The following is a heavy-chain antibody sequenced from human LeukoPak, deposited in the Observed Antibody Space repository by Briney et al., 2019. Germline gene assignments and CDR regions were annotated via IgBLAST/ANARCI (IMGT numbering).Heavy chain of an antibody. V-gene: IGHV3-48*01. CDR3: SAGYFDWHY. J-gene: IGHJ4*02. CDR2: ISSSGSTI. CDR1: GFTFSTYS. Sequence: GGSLRLSCAASGFTFSTYSMNWVRQAPGKGLEWVSYISSSGSTIYNADSVKGRFTISRDNAKNSLYLQMNSLRAEDTAVYYCSAGYFDWHYWGQGTLVTVSS. D-gene: IGHD3-9*01.